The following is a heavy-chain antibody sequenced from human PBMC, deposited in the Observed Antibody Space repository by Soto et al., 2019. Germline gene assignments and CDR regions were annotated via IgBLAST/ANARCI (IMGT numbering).Heavy chain of an antibody. CDR3: AKGFSYSIQYDWFDS. V-gene: IGHV3-23*01. CDR2: ISGGNNGT. CDR1: GLMFSSYA. Sequence: EVQLLESGGGLIQPGGSLRLSCAASGLMFSSYAMSWVRQAQGKGLEWVSGISGGNNGTYYADFVKGRFTISRDNSKNTLYLQMHSQRAEDTALDYCAKGFSYSIQYDWFDSWGQGILVPRSS. J-gene: IGHJ5*01. D-gene: IGHD1-26*01.